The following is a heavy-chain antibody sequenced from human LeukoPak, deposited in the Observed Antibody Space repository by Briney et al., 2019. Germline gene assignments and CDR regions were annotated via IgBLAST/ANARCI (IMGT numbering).Heavy chain of an antibody. CDR3: ARFHTSTGSFDF. Sequence: PSETLSLTCTVSGASVSSGSYSWNWIRQPPGKGLEWIGYMFYRGSTNHNPSLKSRVTISVDSSKNQFSLNLSSVTAADTAVYYCARFHTSTGSFDFWGQGTLVTVSS. J-gene: IGHJ4*02. CDR2: MFYRGST. CDR1: GASVSSGSYS. D-gene: IGHD3-9*01. V-gene: IGHV4-61*01.